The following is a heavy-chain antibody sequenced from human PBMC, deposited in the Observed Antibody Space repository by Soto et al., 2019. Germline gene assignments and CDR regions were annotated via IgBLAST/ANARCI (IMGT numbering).Heavy chain of an antibody. CDR3: ASGVVGGVIVH. J-gene: IGHJ5*02. CDR1: GFAFRSYW. D-gene: IGHD3-16*01. V-gene: IGHV3-74*01. CDR2: INNDETTT. Sequence: EVQLVESGGGLVQPGGSLRLSCAASGFAFRSYWMHWVRQVPGKGLVWVSRINNDETTTNYADSVKGRFTISRDNAENTLYLQMNSLRVEDMAVYYCASGVVGGVIVHWGQGTLVTVSS.